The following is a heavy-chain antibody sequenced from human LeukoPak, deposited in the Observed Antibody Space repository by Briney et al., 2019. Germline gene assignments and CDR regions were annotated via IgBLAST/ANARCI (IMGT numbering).Heavy chain of an antibody. Sequence: GGSLRLSCAASGFTLSQYWMTCVREAPGKGREWVVNIKQDGSEKYYTDSVKGRFTISRDNAKNSLYLQMNRLRAEDTAVYFWASYRYSSSCYIYWGQGTLVTVSS. V-gene: IGHV3-7*01. D-gene: IGHD6-13*01. J-gene: IGHJ4*02. CDR2: IKQDGSEK. CDR3: ASYRYSSSCYIY. CDR1: GFTLSQYW.